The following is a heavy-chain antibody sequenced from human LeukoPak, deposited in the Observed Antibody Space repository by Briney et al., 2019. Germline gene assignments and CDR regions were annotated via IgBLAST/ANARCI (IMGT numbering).Heavy chain of an antibody. CDR3: ARGGTYDI. CDR1: GFTFDDYA. Sequence: GRSLRLSCAASGFTFDDYAMHWVRQAPGKGLEWVSGISWNSGSIGYADSVKGRFTISRDNAKKSLYLQMNSLRGEDTAVYFCARGGTYDIWGQGTRVTVSS. J-gene: IGHJ3*02. CDR2: ISWNSGSI. V-gene: IGHV3-9*01.